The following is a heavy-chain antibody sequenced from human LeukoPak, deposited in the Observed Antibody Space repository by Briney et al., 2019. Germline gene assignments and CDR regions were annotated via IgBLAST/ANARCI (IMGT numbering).Heavy chain of an antibody. Sequence: GGSLRLSCAASGFTFSNYWMSWVRQAPGKGLEWVANIKPDGSEKYYVDSVKGRFTISRDNAKNSLYLQMNSLRAEDTAVYYCARPYYDSSGYYPHDAFDIWGQGTMVTVSS. J-gene: IGHJ3*02. D-gene: IGHD3-22*01. CDR1: GFTFSNYW. CDR2: IKPDGSEK. CDR3: ARPYYDSSGYYPHDAFDI. V-gene: IGHV3-7*01.